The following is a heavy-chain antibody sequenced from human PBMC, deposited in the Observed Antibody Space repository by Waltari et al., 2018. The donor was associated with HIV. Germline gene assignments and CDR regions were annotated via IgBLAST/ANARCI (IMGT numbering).Heavy chain of an antibody. CDR2: ISGSGGTT. V-gene: IGHV3-23*01. CDR1: GFTFRSFA. D-gene: IGHD3-10*01. CDR3: AKTTKISMVRGVYDY. J-gene: IGHJ4*02. Sequence: EVQLLESGGGLVQPGGSLRLSCAASGFTFRSFAMSGVRQCPGKGLEYVSLISGSGGTTYYTDSVKGLFTISRDNSKNTLFLQMNSLRAEDTAVYYCAKTTKISMVRGVYDYWGQGTLVTVSS.